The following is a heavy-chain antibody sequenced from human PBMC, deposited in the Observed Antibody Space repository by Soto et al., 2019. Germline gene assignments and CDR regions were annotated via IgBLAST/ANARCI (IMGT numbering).Heavy chain of an antibody. CDR3: ARGKGRIAAAGTYYYYMDV. CDR2: INPNSGGT. Sequence: GASVKVSCKASEYTFTGYYMHWVRQAPGQGLEWMGWINPNSGGTNYAQKFQGWVTMTRDTSISTAYMELSRLRSDDTAVYYCARGKGRIAAAGTYYYYMDVWGKGTTVTAP. V-gene: IGHV1-2*04. J-gene: IGHJ6*03. D-gene: IGHD6-13*01. CDR1: EYTFTGYY.